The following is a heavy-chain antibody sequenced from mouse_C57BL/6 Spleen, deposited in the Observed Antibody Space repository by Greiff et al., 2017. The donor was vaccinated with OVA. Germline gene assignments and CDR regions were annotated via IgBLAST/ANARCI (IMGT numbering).Heavy chain of an antibody. D-gene: IGHD2-4*01. CDR3: AREGGDYVHFDY. CDR1: GYTFTSYW. CDR2: INPSNGGT. J-gene: IGHJ2*01. V-gene: IGHV1-53*01. Sequence: VQLQQPGTELVKPGASVKLSCKASGYTFTSYWMHWVKQRPGQGLEWIGNINPSNGGTNYNEKFKSKATLTVDKSSSTAYMQLSSLTSKDSAVYYCAREGGDYVHFDYWGQGTTLTVSS.